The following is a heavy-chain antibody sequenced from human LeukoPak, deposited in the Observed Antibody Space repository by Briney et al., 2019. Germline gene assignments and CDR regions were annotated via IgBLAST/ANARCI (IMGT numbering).Heavy chain of an antibody. J-gene: IGHJ5*02. Sequence: GGSLRLSCAASGFTFTTYWMSWVRQAPGKGLVWVSRINSDGSDTTYADSVKGRFTISRDNAKNTLNLQMNSLRAEDTAVYYCARDLGQYYDTSDNWFDPWGQGTLVTVSS. V-gene: IGHV3-74*01. D-gene: IGHD3-22*01. CDR3: ARDLGQYYDTSDNWFDP. CDR2: INSDGSDT. CDR1: GFTFTTYW.